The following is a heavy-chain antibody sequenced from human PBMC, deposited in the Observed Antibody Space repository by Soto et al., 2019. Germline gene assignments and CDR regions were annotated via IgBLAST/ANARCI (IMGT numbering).Heavy chain of an antibody. CDR1: GFTFSGYG. D-gene: IGHD6-19*01. CDR2: ISNDGRTK. Sequence: GGSLRLSCAASGFTFSGYGMHWVRQAPGKGLEWVAAISNDGRTKYYADSVKGRFTISRDNSKGTLDLQMNSLRVEDTAIYYCAKDRVSENKRGWHQCHWGEGPQVAV. CDR3: AKDRVSENKRGWHQCH. J-gene: IGHJ4*02. V-gene: IGHV3-30*18.